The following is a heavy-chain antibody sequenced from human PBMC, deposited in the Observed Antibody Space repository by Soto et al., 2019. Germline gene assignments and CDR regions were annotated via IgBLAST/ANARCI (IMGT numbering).Heavy chain of an antibody. CDR3: ARVDDSSGYYLDY. Sequence: EVQLVESGGGLVQPGGSLRLSCAASGFTFSDHYMDWVRQAPGKGLEWVGRTRNKANSYTTEYAASVKGRFTITRDDSKISLYLQMDSPKTDDTAVYYCARVDDSSGYYLDYWGQGTLVTVSS. CDR1: GFTFSDHY. D-gene: IGHD3-22*01. J-gene: IGHJ4*02. CDR2: TRNKANSYTT. V-gene: IGHV3-72*01.